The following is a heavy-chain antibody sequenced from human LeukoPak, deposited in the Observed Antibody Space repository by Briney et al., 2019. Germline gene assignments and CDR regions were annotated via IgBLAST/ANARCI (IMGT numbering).Heavy chain of an antibody. Sequence: GGSLGLSCAASGFTFSDYYMSWIRQAPGKGLEWVSYISSSGSTIYYADSVEGRFTISRDNAKNSLYLQMNSLRAEDTAVYYCAREDGEAYFDYWGQGTLVTVSS. J-gene: IGHJ4*02. CDR1: GFTFSDYY. CDR2: ISSSGSTI. CDR3: AREDGEAYFDY. V-gene: IGHV3-11*04.